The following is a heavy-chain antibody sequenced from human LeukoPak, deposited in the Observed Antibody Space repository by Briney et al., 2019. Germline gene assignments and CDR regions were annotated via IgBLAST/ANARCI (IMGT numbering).Heavy chain of an antibody. CDR3: ARVVPGTGFFY. Sequence: GGSLRLSCAASGFTFSSYSMNWVRQAPGKGLEWVSSISSSSHIYYADSVKGRFTISRDNAKNSLYLQMNSLRGEDTALYYCARVVPGTGFFYWGQGTLVTVSS. J-gene: IGHJ4*02. CDR1: GFTFSSYS. D-gene: IGHD2-8*02. V-gene: IGHV3-21*01. CDR2: ISSSSHI.